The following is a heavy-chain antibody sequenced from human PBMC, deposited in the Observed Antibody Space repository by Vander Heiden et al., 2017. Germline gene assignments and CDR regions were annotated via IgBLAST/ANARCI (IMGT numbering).Heavy chain of an antibody. D-gene: IGHD6-6*01. V-gene: IGHV3-23*01. CDR1: GFTFSSYA. CDR3: AKGPGIAARPRGYFDY. CDR2: ISGSGGST. Sequence: EVQLLESGGGLVQPGGSLRLSCAASGFTFSSYAMSWVRQAPGKGLEWVSAISGSGGSTYYADSVKGRFTISRDNSKNTLYLQMNSLRAEDTAVFYCAKGPGIAARPRGYFDYWGQGTLVAVSS. J-gene: IGHJ4*02.